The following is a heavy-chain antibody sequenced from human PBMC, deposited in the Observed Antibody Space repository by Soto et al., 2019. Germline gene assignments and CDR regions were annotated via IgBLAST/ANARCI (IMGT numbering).Heavy chain of an antibody. CDR1: GFSFSDYA. V-gene: IGHV3-30*18. J-gene: IGHJ3*02. CDR3: AKERSDIISFSAFEN. D-gene: IGHD3-10*01. CDR2: ISYDGSNQ. Sequence: VQLVQSGGGVVQPGRSLRVSCEASGFSFSDYAMHWVRQAPGKGLERVAYISYDGSNQYYPDAVKGRFTVSRDNSKNTLYLQMNSLRVDDAAVYYCAKERSDIISFSAFENWGQGTKVTVSS.